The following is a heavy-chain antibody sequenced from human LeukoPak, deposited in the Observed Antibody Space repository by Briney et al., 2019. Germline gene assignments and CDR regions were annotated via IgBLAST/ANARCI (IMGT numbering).Heavy chain of an antibody. CDR1: GFTFSSSA. CDR3: AKRYCDGGICCFDN. Sequence: GGSLRLSCAASGFTFSSSAMSWVRQAPGKGLEWVSAISNNGGYTYYADSVQGRFTISRDNSKSTLCLQMNSLRVEDTAVYYCAKRYCDGGICCFDNWGQGTLVTVSS. J-gene: IGHJ5*02. CDR2: ISNNGGYT. V-gene: IGHV3-23*01. D-gene: IGHD2-21*01.